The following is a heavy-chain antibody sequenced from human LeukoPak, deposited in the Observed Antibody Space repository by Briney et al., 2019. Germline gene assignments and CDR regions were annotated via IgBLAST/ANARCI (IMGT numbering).Heavy chain of an antibody. CDR3: AHRRERDCSGGTCYSLSP. V-gene: IGHV2-5*02. D-gene: IGHD2-15*01. J-gene: IGHJ5*02. CDR1: GFSLTTSGVG. CDR2: IYWDDYK. Sequence: SGPTLVKPTQTLTLTCTFSGFSLTTSGVGVGWIRQPPGKALEWLALIYWDDYKRYSPSLKSRLTITKDTSKNQVVLTMTNMDPVDTATYYCAHRRERDCSGGTCYSLSPWGQGTLVTVSS.